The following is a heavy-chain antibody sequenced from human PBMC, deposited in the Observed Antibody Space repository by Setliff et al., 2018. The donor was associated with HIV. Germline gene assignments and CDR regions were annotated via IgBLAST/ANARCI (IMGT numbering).Heavy chain of an antibody. CDR3: ARVVGSGRNYYYYYMDV. V-gene: IGHV1-18*04. Sequence: ASVKVSCKASGYTFTGYYMHWVRQAPGQGLEWMGWISAYNGNTNYAQKLQGRVTITTDESTTTAYMELSSLRSEDTAVYYCARVVGSGRNYYYYYMDVWGKGTTVTVSS. D-gene: IGHD2-15*01. CDR2: ISAYNGNT. CDR1: GYTFTGYY. J-gene: IGHJ6*03.